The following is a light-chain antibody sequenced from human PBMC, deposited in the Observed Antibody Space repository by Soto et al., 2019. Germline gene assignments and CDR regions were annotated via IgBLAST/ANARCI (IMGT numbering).Light chain of an antibody. Sequence: EIVLTQSPATLSLSPGESATLSCRASQSVSSYLAWYQQKPGQAPRLLIYDAYNRATGIPATFSGSGSGTDFTLTISSLEPEDFAVYYCQQSSNWPPWTFGQGTKVDIK. J-gene: IGKJ1*01. CDR1: QSVSSY. CDR2: DAY. CDR3: QQSSNWPPWT. V-gene: IGKV3-11*01.